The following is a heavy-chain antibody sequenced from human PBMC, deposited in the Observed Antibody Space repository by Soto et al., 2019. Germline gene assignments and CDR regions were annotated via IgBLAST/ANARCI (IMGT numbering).Heavy chain of an antibody. CDR1: SVSISSYNW. Sequence: PSETLSLTCAVFSVSISSYNWWSWVRQPPGKGLEWIGEIYHSGSTNYNPSLKSRVTMSVDRSKNQFSLKLSSVTAADTAVYYCARAYSSSSFFDSWGQGTLVTVSS. CDR2: IYHSGST. CDR3: ARAYSSSSFFDS. V-gene: IGHV4-4*02. D-gene: IGHD6-6*01. J-gene: IGHJ4*02.